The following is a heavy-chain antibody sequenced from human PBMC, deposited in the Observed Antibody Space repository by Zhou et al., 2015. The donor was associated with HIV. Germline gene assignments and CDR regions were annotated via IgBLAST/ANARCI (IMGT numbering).Heavy chain of an antibody. Sequence: QVQVVQSGAEVKKPGASLKVSCKASGYTFNNHGISWVRQAPGQGLEWMGWISAYNGNTKNAQKFQGRVTMTTDTSTSTAYMELRSLRSDDTAVYYCARGRSFDVRDASDIWGQGTMVTSLQ. D-gene: IGHD3-9*01. CDR3: ARGRSFDVRDASDI. J-gene: IGHJ3*02. CDR2: ISAYNGNT. CDR1: GYTFNNHG. V-gene: IGHV1-18*01.